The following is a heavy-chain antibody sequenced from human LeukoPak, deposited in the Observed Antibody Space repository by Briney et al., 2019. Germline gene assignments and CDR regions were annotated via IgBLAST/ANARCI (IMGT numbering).Heavy chain of an antibody. J-gene: IGHJ5*02. Sequence: SETLSLTCTVSGGSISSYYWSWIRQPPGKGLEWIGYIYHSGSTNYNPSLKSRATISVDTSKNQFSLKLSSVTAADTAVYYCARGITIFGVVIPEMKGNWFDPWGQGTLVTVSS. D-gene: IGHD3-3*01. V-gene: IGHV4-59*01. CDR2: IYHSGST. CDR3: ARGITIFGVVIPEMKGNWFDP. CDR1: GGSISSYY.